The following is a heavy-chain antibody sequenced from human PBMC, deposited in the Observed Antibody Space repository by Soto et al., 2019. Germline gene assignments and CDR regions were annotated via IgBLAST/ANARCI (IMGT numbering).Heavy chain of an antibody. CDR3: ARERVYDGTTLRGYYFDY. CDR2: ISAYNGNT. CDR1: GYTFTSYG. V-gene: IGHV1-18*04. J-gene: IGHJ4*02. Sequence: VASVKVSCKASGYTFTSYGISWVRQAPGQGLEWMGWISAYNGNTNYAQKLQGRVTMTTDTSTSTAYMELRSLRSDDTAVYYCARERVYDGTTLRGYYFDYWGQGTPVTVSS. D-gene: IGHD1-1*01.